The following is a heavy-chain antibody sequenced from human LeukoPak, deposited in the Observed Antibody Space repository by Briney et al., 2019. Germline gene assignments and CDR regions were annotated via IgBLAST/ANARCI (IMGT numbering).Heavy chain of an antibody. CDR1: GGSISSYY. CDR2: IYYSGGT. V-gene: IGHV4-59*01. Sequence: PSETLSLTCTVSGGSISSYYWSWMRQPPGKGLEWIGYIYYSGGTSYNPSLKSRVTISVDTSKSQFSLRRSSVTAADTGVYYCAREGHLWFGELGNLWGKGTTVTVSS. J-gene: IGHJ6*04. CDR3: AREGHLWFGELGNL. D-gene: IGHD3-10*01.